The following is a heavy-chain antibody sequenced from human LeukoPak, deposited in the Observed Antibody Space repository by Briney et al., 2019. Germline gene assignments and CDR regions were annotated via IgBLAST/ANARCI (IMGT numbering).Heavy chain of an antibody. V-gene: IGHV3-38-3*01. Sequence: GGSLRLSCAASGFTVSSNEMSWVRQAPGKGLEWVSSISGGSTYYADSRKGRFTISRDNSKNTLHLQMNSLRAEDTAVYYCTRDRGASDTYDYVWGSYRYTNTWGQGTLVTASS. CDR2: ISGGST. CDR3: TRDRGASDTYDYVWGSYRYTNT. J-gene: IGHJ5*02. CDR1: GFTVSSNE. D-gene: IGHD3-16*02.